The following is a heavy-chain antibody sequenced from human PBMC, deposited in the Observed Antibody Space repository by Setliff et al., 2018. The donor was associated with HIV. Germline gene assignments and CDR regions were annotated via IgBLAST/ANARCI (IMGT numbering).Heavy chain of an antibody. CDR2: INAGNGNT. CDR1: GYTFTSYA. CDR3: ARDGGDTAMVSYYYYYYMDV. Sequence: ASVKVSCKASGYTFTSYAMHWVRQAPGQRLEWMGWINAGNGNTKYSQKFQGRVTITRDTSASTAYMELSSLRSEDTAAYYCARDGGDTAMVSYYYYYYMDVWGKGTTVTVSS. D-gene: IGHD5-18*01. V-gene: IGHV1-3*01. J-gene: IGHJ6*03.